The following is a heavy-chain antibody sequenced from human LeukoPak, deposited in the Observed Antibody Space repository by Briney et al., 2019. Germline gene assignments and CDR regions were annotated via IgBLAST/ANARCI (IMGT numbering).Heavy chain of an antibody. CDR2: IYHSGST. J-gene: IGHJ4*02. V-gene: IGHV4-4*02. Sequence: SETLSLTCAVSGGSISSSNWWSWVRQPPGKGLEWIGEIYHSGSTNYNPSLKSRVTISADTSKNQFSLRLTSVTAADTAVYYCARFSGGTSRVDYWGQGTLVTVSS. CDR1: GGSISSSNW. CDR3: ARFSGGTSRVDY.